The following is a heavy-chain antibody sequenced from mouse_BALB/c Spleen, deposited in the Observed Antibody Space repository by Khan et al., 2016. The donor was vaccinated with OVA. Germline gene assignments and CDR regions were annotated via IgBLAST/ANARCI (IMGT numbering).Heavy chain of an antibody. Sequence: EVELQESGPGLVTPSQSLSLTCTVTGYSISSGYGWNWIRQFPGNKLEWMGYISYSGSTNYNPSLTSRISITRDTSKNQFFLQLNSVTTEDTAKYYCARTARIKYWGQGTTLTVSS. D-gene: IGHD1-2*01. CDR1: GYSISSGYG. V-gene: IGHV3-2*02. J-gene: IGHJ2*01. CDR3: ARTARIKY. CDR2: ISYSGST.